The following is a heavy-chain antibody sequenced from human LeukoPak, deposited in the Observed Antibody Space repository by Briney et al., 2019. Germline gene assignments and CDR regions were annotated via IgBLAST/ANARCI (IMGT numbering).Heavy chain of an antibody. CDR3: ARGGPDGVTTVTH. CDR2: ISSSSYI. Sequence: GGSLRLSCAASGFTFSSYSMNWVRQAPGKGLEWVSSISSSSYIYYADSVKGRFTISRDNAKNSLYLQMNSLRAEDTAVYYCARGGPDGVTTVTHWGQGTLVTVSS. D-gene: IGHD4-17*01. V-gene: IGHV3-21*01. CDR1: GFTFSSYS. J-gene: IGHJ4*02.